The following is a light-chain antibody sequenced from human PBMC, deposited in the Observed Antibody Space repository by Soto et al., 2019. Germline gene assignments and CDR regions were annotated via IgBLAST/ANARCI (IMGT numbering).Light chain of an antibody. CDR1: QGISSY. V-gene: IGKV1-9*01. Sequence: IQLTQSPSSLSASVGDRVTITCRASQGISSYLAWYQQKPGKAPKLLIYDASTLESGVPSRFSGSGSGTDFTLTISSLQPEGFATYYCQQLNSYPRTFGQGTKLEIK. J-gene: IGKJ2*01. CDR3: QQLNSYPRT. CDR2: DAS.